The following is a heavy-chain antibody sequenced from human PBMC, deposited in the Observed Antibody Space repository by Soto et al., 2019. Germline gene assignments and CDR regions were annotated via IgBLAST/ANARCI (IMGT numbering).Heavy chain of an antibody. J-gene: IGHJ5*02. Sequence: ASVKVSCKAAGYTFTRYWMHWVRQAPGQGLEWMGIIHPNSGSTSYAQKFQGRVTVTRDTSTSTVYMELSGLRSEDTAVYYCTRDARGDSYWFDPWGQGTLVTVSS. D-gene: IGHD4-17*01. CDR1: GYTFTRYW. CDR3: TRDARGDSYWFDP. V-gene: IGHV1-46*03. CDR2: IHPNSGST.